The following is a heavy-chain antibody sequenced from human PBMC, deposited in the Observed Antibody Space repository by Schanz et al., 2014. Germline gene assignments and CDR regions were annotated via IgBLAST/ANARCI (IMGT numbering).Heavy chain of an antibody. J-gene: IGHJ3*02. Sequence: QVQLVQSGPEVKKPGASVKVSCKASGYTFTSHGISWVRQAPGQGLEWMGWITAYNGDTNYALKLQGRVTMTTDTSTGTAYMELSSLRSDDTALYYCTRGGYSYALSAFDNWGQGTMVTVSS. D-gene: IGHD5-18*01. CDR2: ITAYNGDT. V-gene: IGHV1-18*01. CDR1: GYTFTSHG. CDR3: TRGGYSYALSAFDN.